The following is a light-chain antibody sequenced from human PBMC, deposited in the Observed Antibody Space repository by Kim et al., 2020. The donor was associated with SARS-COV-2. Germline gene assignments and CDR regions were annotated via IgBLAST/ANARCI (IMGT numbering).Light chain of an antibody. V-gene: IGKV1-39*01. CDR2: AAS. CDR1: QSISSY. Sequence: DIQMTQSPSSLSASVGDRVTITCRASQSISSYLNWYQQKPGKAPKLLIYAASSLQSGVPSRFSGSGSGTDFTLTISSLQPEDFATYYCQQNYSTPCTFGRGTQVDIK. CDR3: QQNYSTPCT. J-gene: IGKJ4*01.